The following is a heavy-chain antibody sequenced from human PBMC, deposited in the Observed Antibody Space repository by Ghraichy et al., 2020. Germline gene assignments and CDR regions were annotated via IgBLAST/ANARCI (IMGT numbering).Heavy chain of an antibody. CDR2: IYHSGAT. Sequence: SETLSLTCSVSGGSISNNYWNWIRQPPGKGLEWIGYIYHSGATTYNPSLKSRVTTSRDTSRNQFSLKLTSVTAADTAVYYCARGSGYGDLFDYWGQGTLVTVSS. V-gene: IGHV4-4*09. D-gene: IGHD6-25*01. CDR3: ARGSGYGDLFDY. CDR1: GGSISNNY. J-gene: IGHJ4*02.